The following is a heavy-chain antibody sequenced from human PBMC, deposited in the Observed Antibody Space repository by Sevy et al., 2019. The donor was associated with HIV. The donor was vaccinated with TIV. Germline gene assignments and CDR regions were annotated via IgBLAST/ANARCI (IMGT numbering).Heavy chain of an antibody. D-gene: IGHD2-2*01. CDR3: ARDCSSTNCLWGLDV. CDR1: GFTFSSYW. CDR2: IKKDGSEK. V-gene: IGHV3-7*03. Sequence: GGSLRLSCAASGFTFSSYWMSWVRQAPGKGLEWVANIKKDGSEKYYVDSVKGGFTISRDNTKNSLYLQMNSLRVEDTAMYYCARDCSSTNCLWGLDVWGQGTTVTVSS. J-gene: IGHJ6*02.